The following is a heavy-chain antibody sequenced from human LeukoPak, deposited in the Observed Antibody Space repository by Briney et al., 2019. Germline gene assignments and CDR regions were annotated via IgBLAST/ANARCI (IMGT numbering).Heavy chain of an antibody. Sequence: GASVKVSCKASGYIFTIFHIHWVRQAPGQGLEWMGMINPSDGSTNYAQKFQGRVTMTSDMSTSTVAMDLSSLRSDDTAVYYCARESTFRLLRNVSDIWGQGTMVTVSS. J-gene: IGHJ3*02. CDR2: INPSDGST. CDR3: ARESTFRLLRNVSDI. CDR1: GYIFTIFH. D-gene: IGHD5-12*01. V-gene: IGHV1-46*01.